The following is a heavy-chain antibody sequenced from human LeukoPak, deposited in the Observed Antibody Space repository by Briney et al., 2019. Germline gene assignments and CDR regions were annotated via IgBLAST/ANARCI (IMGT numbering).Heavy chain of an antibody. Sequence: GESLKISCKASEYSFTTYWIGCVRQTLEKGLEWIGVVYRGDSDTRYNPPFQGQVTISADKSINTAFLQWSSLTVSDTAMYYCVRPAGGHYDYYYVDVWGKGTAVTVSS. J-gene: IGHJ6*03. CDR3: VRPAGGHYDYYYVDV. D-gene: IGHD3-16*01. CDR2: VYRGDSDT. V-gene: IGHV5-51*01. CDR1: EYSFTTYW.